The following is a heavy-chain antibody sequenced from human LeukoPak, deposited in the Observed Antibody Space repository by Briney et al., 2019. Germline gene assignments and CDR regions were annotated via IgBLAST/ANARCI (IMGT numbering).Heavy chain of an antibody. CDR3: ARDDALGDNALDI. J-gene: IGHJ3*02. V-gene: IGHV3-30*07. D-gene: IGHD3-16*01. Sequence: DSVKSRFTISRDNSKNTLFLQMNSLRAEDTAVYYCARDDALGDNALDIWGQGTMVTVSS.